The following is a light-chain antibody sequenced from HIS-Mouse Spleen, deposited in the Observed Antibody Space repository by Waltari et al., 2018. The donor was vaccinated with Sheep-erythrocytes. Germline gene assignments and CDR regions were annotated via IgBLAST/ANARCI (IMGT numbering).Light chain of an antibody. CDR2: DVS. J-gene: IGLJ1*01. CDR3: CSYAGSYNHV. V-gene: IGLV2-11*01. Sequence: QSPLTQPRSVSGSPGPSVTISCTGTSSDVGRYNYVSWYQQHPGRAPKLMIYDVSKRPSGVPDRFSGSKSGNTASLTISGLQAEDEADYYCCSYAGSYNHVFATGTKVTVL. CDR1: SSDVGRYNY.